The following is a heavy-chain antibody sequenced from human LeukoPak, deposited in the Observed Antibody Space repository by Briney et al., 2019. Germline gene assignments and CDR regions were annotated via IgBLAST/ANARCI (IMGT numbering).Heavy chain of an antibody. CDR3: ARDRAGAQSWVALDP. CDR2: IYGAGTT. D-gene: IGHD3-10*01. CDR1: GFTVSNDN. V-gene: IGHV3-66*02. J-gene: IGHJ5*02. Sequence: GGSLRLSCAASGFTVSNDNMAWVRQAPGRGLEWVSLIYGAGTTFYTDSVKGRFTISRDNFKNTLYLQMSSLRPEHTALYYCARDRAGAQSWVALDPWGQGTLVTVSS.